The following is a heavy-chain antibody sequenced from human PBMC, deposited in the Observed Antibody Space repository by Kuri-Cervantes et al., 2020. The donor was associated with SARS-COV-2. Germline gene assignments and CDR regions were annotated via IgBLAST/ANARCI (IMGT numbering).Heavy chain of an antibody. CDR1: GGSFSGYY. CDR2: VNHRGST. CDR3: ARAYGFLRYIYYMDV. D-gene: IGHD4-17*01. V-gene: IGHV4-34*01. Sequence: SETLSLTCAVYGGSFSGYYWSWIRQPPGKGLEWIGEVNHRGSTNYNPSLKSRVTISVDTSSKQLSLHLGSVTAADTAAYYCARAYGFLRYIYYMDVWGRGTTVTVSS. J-gene: IGHJ6*03.